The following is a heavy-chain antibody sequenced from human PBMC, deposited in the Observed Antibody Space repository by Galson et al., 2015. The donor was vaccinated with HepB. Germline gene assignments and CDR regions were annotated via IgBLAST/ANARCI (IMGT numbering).Heavy chain of an antibody. CDR3: AKDFSGYSSSWYYFDY. J-gene: IGHJ4*02. CDR1: GFTFGTYA. CDR2: ISDSGVST. D-gene: IGHD6-13*01. V-gene: IGHV3-23*01. Sequence: SLRVSCAASGFTFGTYAMSWVRQAPGKGLEWVSAISDSGVSTYYADSVKGRFSISRDNSKNTLYLQMNSLRAEDTAVYYCAKDFSGYSSSWYYFDYWGQGTLVTVSS.